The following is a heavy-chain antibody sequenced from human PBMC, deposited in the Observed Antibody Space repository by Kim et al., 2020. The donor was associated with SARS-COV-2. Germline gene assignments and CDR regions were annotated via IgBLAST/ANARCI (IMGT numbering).Heavy chain of an antibody. CDR1: GLTFSSLV. CDR2: ISAGEIT. CDR3: ATRPSYSTDWREFDF. Sequence: GGSLRLSCAASGLTFSSLVMNWVRQAPGEGLQWVSSISAGEITFYADSVKGRFTITRDNSKSTFYLQMNSLRAEDTAVYYCATRPSYSTDWREFDFWGQGTLVTVSS. D-gene: IGHD3-9*01. J-gene: IGHJ4*02. V-gene: IGHV3-23*01.